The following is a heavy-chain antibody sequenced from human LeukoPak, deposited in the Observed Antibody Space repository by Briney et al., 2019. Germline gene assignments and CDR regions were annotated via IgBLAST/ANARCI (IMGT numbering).Heavy chain of an antibody. Sequence: HPGGSLRLSCAASGFTFSSYAMSWVRQAPGKGLEWLSIIYAGGNTYSADSVKGRFTISRDNSRNTAYLQMNNLRDDDTAVYYCARGQTDLLRNYFDYWGPGTPVTVSP. CDR2: IYAGGNT. V-gene: IGHV3-66*01. J-gene: IGHJ4*02. CDR3: ARGQTDLLRNYFDY. CDR1: GFTFSSYA.